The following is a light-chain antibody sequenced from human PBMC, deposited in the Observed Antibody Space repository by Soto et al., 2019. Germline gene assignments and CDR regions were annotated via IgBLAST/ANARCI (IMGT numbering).Light chain of an antibody. CDR3: QQSYTTPSIT. V-gene: IGKV1-39*01. CDR2: AAS. CDR1: QNIGRY. J-gene: IGKJ5*01. Sequence: DIQMTQSPPSLSASVGDRVTITCRASQNIGRYLNWYQQKPGNAPKLLIYAASSLQGGVPSRISGSGSGTDFTLTISSLQPEDFATYYCQQSYTTPSITFGQGTRLEI.